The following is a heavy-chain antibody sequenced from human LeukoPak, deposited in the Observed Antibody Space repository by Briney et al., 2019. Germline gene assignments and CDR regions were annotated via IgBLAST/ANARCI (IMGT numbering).Heavy chain of an antibody. J-gene: IGHJ4*01. CDR1: GYTFTGYY. CDR3: ARDSIGYSGYDYVRYFDY. CDR2: INPNSGGT. V-gene: IGHV1-2*02. D-gene: IGHD5-12*01. Sequence: VASVKVSCKASGYTFTGYYIHWVRQAPGQGLEWMGWINPNSGGTNYAQKFQGRVTMTRDTSISTASMELSRLRSDDTAVYYCARDSIGYSGYDYVRYFDYRGPGDLGTVSS.